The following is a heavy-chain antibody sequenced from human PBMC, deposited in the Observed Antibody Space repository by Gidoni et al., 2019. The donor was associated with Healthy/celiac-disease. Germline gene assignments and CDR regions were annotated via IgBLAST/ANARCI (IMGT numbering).Heavy chain of an antibody. CDR1: GGSISSYY. V-gene: IGHV4-4*07. CDR3: ARDCPTYYDFWSGYYVNYGMDV. CDR2: IYTSGST. Sequence: QVQLQESGPGLVKPSETLSLTCTVSGGSISSYYWSWIRQPAGKGLEWIGRIYTSGSTNYNPSLKSRVTMSVDTSKNQFSLKLSSVTAADTAVYYCARDCPTYYDFWSGYYVNYGMDVWGQGTTVTVSS. J-gene: IGHJ6*02. D-gene: IGHD3-3*01.